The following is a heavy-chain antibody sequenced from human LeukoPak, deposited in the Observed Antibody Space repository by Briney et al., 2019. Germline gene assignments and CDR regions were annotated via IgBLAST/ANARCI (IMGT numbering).Heavy chain of an antibody. Sequence: SETLSLTCTVSGGSISGYYWSWIRQPPGKGLEWIGYIYHSGSTNYNPSLKSRVTISVDTPKNQFSLKLSSVTVADTAVYYCARGRRSSTFIASYMDVWGKGTTVTVSS. CDR3: ARGRRSSTFIASYMDV. D-gene: IGHD2-2*01. CDR2: IYHSGST. V-gene: IGHV4-59*01. J-gene: IGHJ6*03. CDR1: GGSISGYY.